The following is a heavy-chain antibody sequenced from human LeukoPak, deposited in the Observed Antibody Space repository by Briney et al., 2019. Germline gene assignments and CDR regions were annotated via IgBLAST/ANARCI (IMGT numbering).Heavy chain of an antibody. CDR1: GFTFDDYG. D-gene: IGHD3-10*01. J-gene: IGHJ6*02. CDR3: ARARMRSGSYYRLDYYYGMDV. V-gene: IGHV3-20*01. CDR2: INWNGGST. Sequence: GVSLRLSCAASGFTFDDYGMSWVRQAPGKGLEWVSGINWNGGSTGYADSVKGRFTISRDNAKNSLYPQMNSLRAEDTALYHCARARMRSGSYYRLDYYYGMDVWGQGTTVTVSS.